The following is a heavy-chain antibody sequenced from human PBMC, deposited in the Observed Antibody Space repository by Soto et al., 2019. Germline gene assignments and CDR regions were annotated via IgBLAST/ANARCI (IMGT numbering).Heavy chain of an antibody. Sequence: ASVKVSCKASGYTFTSYYIHWVQQAPGQGLEWVGLINPSGGSTTYAQKFQGRVIMTEDTSTDTAYMELSSLTSEDTAVYYCATDYSTAYREYFDSWGQGTLVTVSS. CDR3: ATDYSTAYREYFDS. CDR1: GYTFTSYY. CDR2: INPSGGST. D-gene: IGHD2-8*02. V-gene: IGHV1-46*01. J-gene: IGHJ4*02.